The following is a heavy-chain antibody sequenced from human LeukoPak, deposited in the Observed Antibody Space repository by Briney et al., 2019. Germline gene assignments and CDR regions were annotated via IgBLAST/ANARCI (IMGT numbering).Heavy chain of an antibody. J-gene: IGHJ6*02. CDR2: IDPSDSYT. V-gene: IGHV5-10-1*01. CDR1: GYNFTSDW. Sequence: GASLRISRNDSGYNFTSDWISSALQMPGKGLEWMARIDPSDSYTNYSPSFQGHVSISVDKSISTAYLQWSSLKASDTAMYYCAMGYGMDVWGQGTTVTVSS. CDR3: AMGYGMDV.